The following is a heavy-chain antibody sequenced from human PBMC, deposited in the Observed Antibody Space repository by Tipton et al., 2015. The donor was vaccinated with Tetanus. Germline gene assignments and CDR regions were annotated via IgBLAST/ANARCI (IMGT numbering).Heavy chain of an antibody. Sequence: SLRLSCAASGFNFAHYGMHWVRQAPGKGLEWVAVLWFDGGDEYYADSVKGRFTISRDISRDTLYLQMTNLRPDDTAIYYCAREGLVFGPAKLSYFDFWGQGTLVTVSS. CDR1: GFNFAHYG. J-gene: IGHJ4*02. CDR2: LWFDGGDE. D-gene: IGHD6-25*01. V-gene: IGHV3-33*01. CDR3: AREGLVFGPAKLSYFDF.